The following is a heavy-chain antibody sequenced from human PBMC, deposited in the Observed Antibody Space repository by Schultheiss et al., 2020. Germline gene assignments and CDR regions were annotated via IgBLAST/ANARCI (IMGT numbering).Heavy chain of an antibody. D-gene: IGHD6-19*01. J-gene: IGHJ4*02. V-gene: IGHV3-48*02. CDR1: GFTFSSYS. Sequence: GESLKISCAASGFTFSSYSMNWVRQAPGKGLEWVSYISSSSSTIYYADSVKGRFTISRDNAKNSLYLQMNSLRDEDTAVYYCARGFSSGWHEADYWGQGTLVNVYS. CDR2: ISSSSSTI. CDR3: ARGFSSGWHEADY.